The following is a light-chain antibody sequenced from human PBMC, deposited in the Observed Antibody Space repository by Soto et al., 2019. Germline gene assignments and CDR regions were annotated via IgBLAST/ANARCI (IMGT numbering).Light chain of an antibody. V-gene: IGLV2-8*01. CDR2: EVS. CDR1: SSDVGGYND. Sequence: QSALTQPPSASGSPGQSVTISCTGTSSDVGGYNDVSWYQQHPGTAPKLMIYEVSKRPSGVPERFSGSKSGNTASLTASGLQAEDEADYYCSSYAGSNNLVFGGGTKLTVL. J-gene: IGLJ2*01. CDR3: SSYAGSNNLV.